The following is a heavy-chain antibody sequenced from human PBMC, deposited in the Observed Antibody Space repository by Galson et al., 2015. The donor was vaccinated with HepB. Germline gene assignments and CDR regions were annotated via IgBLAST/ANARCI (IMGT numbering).Heavy chain of an antibody. D-gene: IGHD1-7*01. Sequence: SLRLSCAASGFTFSSYAMHWVRQAPGKGLEWVAVISYDGSNKYYADSVKGRFTISRDNSKNTLYLQMNSLRAEDTAVYYCARDSSVLELTRYYFDYWGQGTLVTVSS. CDR1: GFTFSSYA. J-gene: IGHJ4*02. CDR2: ISYDGSNK. CDR3: ARDSSVLELTRYYFDY. V-gene: IGHV3-30-3*01.